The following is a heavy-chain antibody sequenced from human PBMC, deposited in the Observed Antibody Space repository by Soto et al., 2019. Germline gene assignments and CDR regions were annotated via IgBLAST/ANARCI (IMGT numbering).Heavy chain of an antibody. D-gene: IGHD6-19*01. CDR3: ARTSAEADSFDY. CDR1: GYSFTTYW. CDR2: IYPRDSDT. J-gene: IGHJ4*02. Sequence: GESLKISCQGSGYSFTTYWIGWVRQMPGKGLEWMGIIYPRDSDTKYSPSFQGQVTISADRSISTAYLQWRSLKASDTAMYYCARTSAEADSFDYWGQGTQVTVSS. V-gene: IGHV5-51*01.